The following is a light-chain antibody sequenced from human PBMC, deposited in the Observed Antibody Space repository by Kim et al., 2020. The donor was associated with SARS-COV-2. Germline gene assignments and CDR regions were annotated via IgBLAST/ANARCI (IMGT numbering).Light chain of an antibody. V-gene: IGKV1D-12*01. CDR2: AAS. J-gene: IGKJ5*01. CDR3: QQGDTFPFT. Sequence: ASVGGRVTITCRASQDISNRLAWYQQRPGKAPNLLIYAASSLQSGVPSRFSGSGSGTDFTLTIHSLQPEDFATYFCQQGDTFPFTFGQGTRLEIK. CDR1: QDISNR.